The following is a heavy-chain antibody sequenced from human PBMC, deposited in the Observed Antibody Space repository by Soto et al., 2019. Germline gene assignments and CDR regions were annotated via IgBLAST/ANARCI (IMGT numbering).Heavy chain of an antibody. V-gene: IGHV3-74*01. CDR2: ISSGGRET. Sequence: GSLRLSCAASGFTFSSYSMSWVRQAPGKGLEWVSRISSGGRETIYPESVRGRFTISRDNVKNTLSLQMNSLGTEDTAVYYCGRDNWSQVDHWGQGTLVTVSS. J-gene: IGHJ4*02. CDR1: GFTFSSYS. CDR3: GRDNWSQVDH.